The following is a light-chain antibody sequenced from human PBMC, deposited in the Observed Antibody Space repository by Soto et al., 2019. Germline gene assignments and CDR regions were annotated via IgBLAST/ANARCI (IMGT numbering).Light chain of an antibody. CDR3: QQRNTWPPIT. CDR2: DAS. V-gene: IGKV3-11*01. CDR1: QSISRN. J-gene: IGKJ5*01. Sequence: EVVMTQSPGTLSVSPGERATLSCRASQSISRNLAWYQQKPGQAPRLLIYDASRRASGVPARFSGSGSGTDFTLTISSLEPEDFALYYCQQRNTWPPITFGQGTRLEIK.